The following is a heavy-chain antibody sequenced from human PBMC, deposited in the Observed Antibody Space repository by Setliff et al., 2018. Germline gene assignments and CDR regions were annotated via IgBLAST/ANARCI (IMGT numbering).Heavy chain of an antibody. CDR1: GGTFSDYY. V-gene: IGHV4-34*01. D-gene: IGHD3-16*01. CDR3: ARLPNYVWGSPVDY. Sequence: SETLSLTCAAYGGTFSDYYWTWIRQTPGKGLEWVGEINHRGSTNYNPSLKSRVTISVDTSKNQFSLTLSSVTAADTAVYYCARLPNYVWGSPVDYWGQGTLVTVSS. J-gene: IGHJ4*02. CDR2: INHRGST.